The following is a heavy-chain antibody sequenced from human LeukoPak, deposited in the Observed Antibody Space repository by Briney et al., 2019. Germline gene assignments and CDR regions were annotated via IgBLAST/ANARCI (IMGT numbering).Heavy chain of an antibody. V-gene: IGHV3-7*01. CDR3: VTSRYYYDSSGYYF. J-gene: IGHJ4*02. Sequence: GGSLRLSCAASGFTFSSYWMSWVRQAPGKGLEWVANIKQDGSEKYYADSVKGRFTISRDNAKNSLYLQMNSLRAEDTAVYYCVTSRYYYDSSGYYFWGQGTLVTVSS. CDR2: IKQDGSEK. D-gene: IGHD3-22*01. CDR1: GFTFSSYW.